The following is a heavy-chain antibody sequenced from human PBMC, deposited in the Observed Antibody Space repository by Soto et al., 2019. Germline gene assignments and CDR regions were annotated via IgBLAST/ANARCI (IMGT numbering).Heavy chain of an antibody. CDR1: GFTFSSYA. J-gene: IGHJ4*02. Sequence: GGSLRLSCAASGFTFSSYAMSWVRQAPGKGLEWFSAISGSGGITYYADSVKGRYTISRDNAKSTLYLQMTSLRAEDTAVYYCARFRRGSGWSQGFDYWGQGTLVTVSS. V-gene: IGHV3-23*01. D-gene: IGHD6-19*01. CDR3: ARFRRGSGWSQGFDY. CDR2: ISGSGGIT.